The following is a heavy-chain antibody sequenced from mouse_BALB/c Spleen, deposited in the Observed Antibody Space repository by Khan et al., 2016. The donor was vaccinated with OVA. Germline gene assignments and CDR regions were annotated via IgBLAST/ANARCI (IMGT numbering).Heavy chain of an antibody. V-gene: IGHV5-9-2*01. CDR3: ARPNWDEDYAMDY. J-gene: IGHJ4*01. D-gene: IGHD4-1*01. CDR1: GFTFSSYG. CDR2: ISGGGSYT. Sequence: EVQLVESGGGLVNPGGSLKLSCAASGFTFSSYGMSWVRQTPEKRLEWVATISGGGSYTYYPDSVKGRFTISRDNAKSNLYLQMSSLRSEDTALYYCARPNWDEDYAMDYWGQGTSVTVSS.